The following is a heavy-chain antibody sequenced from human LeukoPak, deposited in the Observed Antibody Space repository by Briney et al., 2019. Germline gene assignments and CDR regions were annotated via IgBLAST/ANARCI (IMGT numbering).Heavy chain of an antibody. V-gene: IGHV3-7*01. Sequence: GGSLRLSCAASGFTFSSYWMSWVRQAPGKGLEWVANIKQDGSEKYYVDSVKGRLTISRDNAKNSLYLQMNSLRAEDTAVYYCARYCSGGSCYSDYWGQGTLVTVSS. CDR1: GFTFSSYW. J-gene: IGHJ4*02. CDR2: IKQDGSEK. CDR3: ARYCSGGSCYSDY. D-gene: IGHD2-15*01.